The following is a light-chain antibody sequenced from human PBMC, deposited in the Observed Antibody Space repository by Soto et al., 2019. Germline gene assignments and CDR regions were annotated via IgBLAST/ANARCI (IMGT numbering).Light chain of an antibody. J-gene: IGKJ4*01. CDR1: QDIRNY. CDR2: DAS. CDR3: QQYYNLPLT. Sequence: DIQMTQSPSSLSASVGDRVTITCQTSQDIRNYLHWYQQKPGRAPKLLIYDASYLQTGVPSRFSGSGSGTDFSLTISSLQPEDIAIYYCQQYYNLPLTFGGGTKIEIK. V-gene: IGKV1-33*01.